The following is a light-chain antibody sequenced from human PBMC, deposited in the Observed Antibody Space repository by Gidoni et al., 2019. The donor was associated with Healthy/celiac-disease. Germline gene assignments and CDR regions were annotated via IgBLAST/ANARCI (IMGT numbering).Light chain of an antibody. CDR2: KVS. CDR1: QSLVYSDVNTY. J-gene: IGKJ1*01. V-gene: IGKV2-30*01. Sequence: VVMTETPLTRPVTIGQPASISCRSSQSLVYSDVNTYLNWFHQRPGQSPRRLIYKVSNRDSGVPDIFSGSGSGTDFTLKISRVEAEDVGVYYCMQGTHWPATFGQGTKVEIK. CDR3: MQGTHWPAT.